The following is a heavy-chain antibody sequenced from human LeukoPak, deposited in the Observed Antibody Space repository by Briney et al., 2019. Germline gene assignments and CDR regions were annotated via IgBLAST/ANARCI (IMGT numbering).Heavy chain of an antibody. J-gene: IGHJ4*02. CDR1: GFTFSSYG. V-gene: IGHV3-9*01. D-gene: IGHD6-19*01. CDR2: ISWNSGSI. CDR3: AKDSSGWPYYFDY. Sequence: GGSLRLSCAASGFTFSSYGMHWVRQAPGKGLEWVSGISWNSGSIGYADSVKGRFTISRDNAKNSLYLQMNSLRAEDTALYYCAKDSSGWPYYFDYWGQGTLVTVSS.